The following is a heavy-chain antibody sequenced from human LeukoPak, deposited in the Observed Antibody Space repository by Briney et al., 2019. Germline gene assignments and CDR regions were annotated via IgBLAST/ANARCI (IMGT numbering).Heavy chain of an antibody. CDR2: IFPGDSDT. J-gene: IGHJ3*02. CDR1: GNSITTYW. V-gene: IGHV5-51*01. Sequence: GESLKIACKASGNSITTYWNGWVRQKPGKGLEWMGLIFPGDSDTKYSPSFQGQVTISADKSISTAYLQWSSLKASDTAMYYCATYFAGAETFDIWGQGTMVTVSS. CDR3: ATYFAGAETFDI. D-gene: IGHD3-16*01.